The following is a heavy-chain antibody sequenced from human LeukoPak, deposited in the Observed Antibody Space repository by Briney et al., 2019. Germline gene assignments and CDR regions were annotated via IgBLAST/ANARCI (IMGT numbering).Heavy chain of an antibody. V-gene: IGHV1-8*01. CDR3: ARGRGSGWFGYYYYGMDV. Sequence: ASVKVSCKASGYTFTSYDINWVRQATGQGLEWMGWMNPNSGNTGYAQKFQGGVTMTRNTSISTAYMELSSLRSEDTAVYYCARGRGSGWFGYYYYGMDVWGQGTTVTVSS. CDR1: GYTFTSYD. CDR2: MNPNSGNT. J-gene: IGHJ6*02. D-gene: IGHD6-19*01.